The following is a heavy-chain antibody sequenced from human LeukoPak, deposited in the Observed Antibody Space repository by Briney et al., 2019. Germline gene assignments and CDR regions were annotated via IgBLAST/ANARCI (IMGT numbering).Heavy chain of an antibody. J-gene: IGHJ4*02. Sequence: GGSLRLSCGASGFTFSRYAMSWVRQAPGEGLEWVSAISGSGGSTYYADSVKGRFTISRDNSKNTLYLQMNSLRAEDTAVYYCAKGDSGSYYDFDYWGQGTLVTVSS. CDR3: AKGDSGSYYDFDY. D-gene: IGHD1-26*01. V-gene: IGHV3-23*01. CDR1: GFTFSRYA. CDR2: ISGSGGST.